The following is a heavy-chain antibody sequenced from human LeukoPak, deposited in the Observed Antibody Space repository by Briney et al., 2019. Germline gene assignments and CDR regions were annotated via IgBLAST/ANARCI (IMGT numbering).Heavy chain of an antibody. CDR3: AKTRAYYYDSSGYPDY. CDR2: IWYDGSKK. J-gene: IGHJ4*01. D-gene: IGHD3-22*01. CDR1: GFTFSGYG. Sequence: GGSLRLSCAASGFTFSGYGMHWVRQAPGKGLEWVAVIWYDGSKKYHADPVKGRFTISRDNSKNTLYLQMNSLRAEDTAVYYCAKTRAYYYDSSGYPDYWGQGTLVTVSS. V-gene: IGHV3-33*06.